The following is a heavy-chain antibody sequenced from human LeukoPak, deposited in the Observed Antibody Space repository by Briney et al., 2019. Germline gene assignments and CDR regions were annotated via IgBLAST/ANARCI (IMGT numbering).Heavy chain of an antibody. D-gene: IGHD3-22*01. Sequence: SETLSLTCTVSGGSISSYYWSWNRQPPGKGLEWIGYIYYSGSTNYNPSLKSRVTISVDTSKNQFSLKLSSVTAADTAVYYCAREFNSSGYYDYWGQGTLVTVSS. CDR1: GGSISSYY. V-gene: IGHV4-59*01. J-gene: IGHJ4*02. CDR2: IYYSGST. CDR3: AREFNSSGYYDY.